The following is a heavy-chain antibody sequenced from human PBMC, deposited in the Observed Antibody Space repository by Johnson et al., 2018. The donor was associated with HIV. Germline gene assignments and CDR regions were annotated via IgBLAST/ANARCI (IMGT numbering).Heavy chain of an antibody. J-gene: IGHJ3*02. CDR2: ISYDGSNK. CDR1: GFTFSSYG. D-gene: IGHD6-25*01. Sequence: QEKLVESGGGVVQPGRSLRLSCAASGFTFSSYGMHWVRQAPGKGLEWVAVISYDGSNKYYADTVKGRFTISRDNSKNTLYLQINSLRAEDTAVYYCARATDQRLDAFDIWGQGTMVTVSS. V-gene: IGHV3-30*03. CDR3: ARATDQRLDAFDI.